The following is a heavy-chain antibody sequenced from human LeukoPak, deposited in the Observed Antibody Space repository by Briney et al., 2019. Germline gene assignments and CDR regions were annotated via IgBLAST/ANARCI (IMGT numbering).Heavy chain of an antibody. CDR3: ARDHRTGVIDY. CDR1: GGTFSSYA. V-gene: IGHV1-2*02. J-gene: IGHJ4*02. D-gene: IGHD4-23*01. Sequence: ASVKVSCKASGGTFSSYAISWVRQAPGQGLEWMGWINPNSGGTNYAQKFQGRVTMTRDTSISTAYMELSRLRSDDTAVYYCARDHRTGVIDYWGQGTLVTVSS. CDR2: INPNSGGT.